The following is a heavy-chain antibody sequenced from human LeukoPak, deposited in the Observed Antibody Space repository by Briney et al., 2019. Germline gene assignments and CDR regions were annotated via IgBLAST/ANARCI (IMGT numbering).Heavy chain of an antibody. CDR1: GYTLTELS. V-gene: IGHV1-24*01. J-gene: IGHJ3*02. CDR3: ATDDERPPDAFDI. Sequence: ASVKVSCKVSGYTLTELSMLWVRQAPGKGLEWMGGFDPEDGETIYAQKFQGRVTMTEDTSTDTAYMELSSLRSEDTAVYYCATDDERPPDAFDIWGQGTMVTVSS. CDR2: FDPEDGET.